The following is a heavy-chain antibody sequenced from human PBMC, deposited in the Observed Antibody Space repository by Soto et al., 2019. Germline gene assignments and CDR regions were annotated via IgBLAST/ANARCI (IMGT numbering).Heavy chain of an antibody. CDR3: ARDYGDYPPSDY. V-gene: IGHV3-74*01. Sequence: EVQLVESGGGLVQPGGSLRLSCAASGFTFSSYWMHWVRQAPGKGLVWVSRINSDGSSTSYADSVKCRFTISRDNAKNTLYLQMNSLRAEDTAVYYWARDYGDYPPSDYWGQGTLVTVSS. CDR2: INSDGSST. CDR1: GFTFSSYW. D-gene: IGHD4-17*01. J-gene: IGHJ4*02.